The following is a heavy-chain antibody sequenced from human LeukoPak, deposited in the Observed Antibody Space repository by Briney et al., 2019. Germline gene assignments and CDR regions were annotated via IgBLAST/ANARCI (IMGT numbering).Heavy chain of an antibody. CDR3: ARLAFCTNAVCFSNYYYSMDV. CDR1: GGSISSYY. CDR2: IYTSGST. D-gene: IGHD2-8*01. Sequence: PSETLSLTCTVSGGSISSYYWSWIRQPAGKGLEWIGRIYTSGSTNYNPSLKSRVTMSVDTSKNQFSLKLSSVTASDTAMYYCARLAFCTNAVCFSNYYYSMDVWGRGTTVTVSS. J-gene: IGHJ6*03. V-gene: IGHV4-4*07.